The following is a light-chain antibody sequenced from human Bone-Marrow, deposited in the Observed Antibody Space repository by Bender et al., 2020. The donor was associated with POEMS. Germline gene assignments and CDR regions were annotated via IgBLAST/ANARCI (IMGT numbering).Light chain of an antibody. J-gene: IGLJ2*01. CDR1: DLGDKY. CDR2: QDT. Sequence: SYEVTQPPSVSVSPGQTASITCSGDDLGDKYVAWYQQKPGQSPVLVIYQDTKRPSGIPERFSGSNSGNTATLTISGTQAVDEADYYCQAWDTYYVIFGGGTKLTVL. V-gene: IGLV3-1*01. CDR3: QAWDTYYVI.